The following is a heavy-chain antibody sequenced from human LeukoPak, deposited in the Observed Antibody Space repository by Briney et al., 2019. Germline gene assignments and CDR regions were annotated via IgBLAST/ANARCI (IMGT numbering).Heavy chain of an antibody. CDR2: IKQDGSKK. V-gene: IGHV3-7*04. Sequence: PGGSLRLSCAASGFTFRSYGMHWVRQAPGKGLEWVANIKQDGSKKSYVDSVKGRFTISRDNAKNSLYLQMNSLRAEDTAIYYCTRVGYIDEGIDYWGQGTLVTVSS. CDR1: GFTFRSYG. D-gene: IGHD5-24*01. CDR3: TRVGYIDEGIDY. J-gene: IGHJ4*02.